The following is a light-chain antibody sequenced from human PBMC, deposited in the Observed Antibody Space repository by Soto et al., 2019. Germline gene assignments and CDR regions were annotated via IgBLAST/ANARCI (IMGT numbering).Light chain of an antibody. Sequence: EIVLTQSPATLSVSPGERATLSCTTSQSVSSYLAWYQQKPGQAPRLLIYDASNRATGIPARFSGSGSGTDFTLTISSLEPEDFAVYYCQQRSNWLWTFGQGTKVDIK. V-gene: IGKV3-11*01. CDR2: DAS. CDR3: QQRSNWLWT. J-gene: IGKJ1*01. CDR1: QSVSSY.